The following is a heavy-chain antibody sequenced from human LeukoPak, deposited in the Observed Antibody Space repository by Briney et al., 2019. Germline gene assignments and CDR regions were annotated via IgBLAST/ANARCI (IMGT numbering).Heavy chain of an antibody. CDR1: GFTFSGSA. Sequence: GGSLGLSCAASGFTFSGSAMHWVRQASGKGLEWVGRIRSKANSYATAYAASVKGRFTLSRDDSKNTAYLQMNSLKTEDTAVYYCTRYSVGFHYWGQGTLVTVSS. D-gene: IGHD4-11*01. V-gene: IGHV3-73*01. J-gene: IGHJ4*02. CDR3: TRYSVGFHY. CDR2: IRSKANSYAT.